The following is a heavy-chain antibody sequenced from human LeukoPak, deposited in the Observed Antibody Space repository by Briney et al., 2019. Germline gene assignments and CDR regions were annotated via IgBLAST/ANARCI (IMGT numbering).Heavy chain of an antibody. V-gene: IGHV3-21*01. D-gene: IGHD2-15*01. CDR2: ISSSSNYI. Sequence: GGSLRLSCAASGFTFRSYSMNWVRQAPGEGLEWVSSISSSSNYIYYADSVKGRFIIFRDNAKNSLFLQMNSLRTEDTAVYYCARDQDLNDYWGQGTLVTVSS. CDR1: GFTFRSYS. CDR3: ARDQDLNDY. J-gene: IGHJ4*02.